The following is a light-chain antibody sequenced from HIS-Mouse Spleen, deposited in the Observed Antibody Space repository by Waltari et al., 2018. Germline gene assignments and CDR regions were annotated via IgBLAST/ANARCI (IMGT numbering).Light chain of an antibody. CDR2: DDS. CDR3: QVWDSSSDHREV. CDR1: NIGSKS. Sequence: SYVLTQPPSVSVAPGQTARITCGGNNIGSKSVHWYQQKPGPAPVLVVYDDSDRHSGIPGRFSGSNSGNTATLTISRVEAGDEADYYCQVWDSSSDHREVFGRGTKLTVL. V-gene: IGLV3-21*02. J-gene: IGLJ2*01.